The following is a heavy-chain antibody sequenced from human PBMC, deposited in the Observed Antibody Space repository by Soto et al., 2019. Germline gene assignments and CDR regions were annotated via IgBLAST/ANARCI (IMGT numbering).Heavy chain of an antibody. Sequence: EVQVLESGGGLGQPGGSLRLSCAASGFTFSSYTMSWVRQGPGKGLVWVSGISSSGGSTVYADSVKGRFTISRDNFKNTLYLQMNSLRAEDTAVYYCAKGWGDYWGQGTPVTVSS. D-gene: IGHD7-27*01. J-gene: IGHJ4*02. CDR3: AKGWGDY. CDR2: ISSSGGST. V-gene: IGHV3-23*01. CDR1: GFTFSSYT.